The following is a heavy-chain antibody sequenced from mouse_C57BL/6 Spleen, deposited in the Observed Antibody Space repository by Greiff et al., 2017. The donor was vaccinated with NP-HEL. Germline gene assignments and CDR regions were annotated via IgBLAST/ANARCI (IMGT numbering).Heavy chain of an antibody. J-gene: IGHJ4*01. V-gene: IGHV1-80*01. CDR3: ASITEDAMDY. D-gene: IGHD1-1*01. Sequence: VQGVESGAELVKPGASVKISCKASGYAFSSYWMNWVKQRPGKGLEWIGQIYPGDGDTNYNGKFKGKATLTADKSSSTAYMQLSSLTSEDSAVYFCASITEDAMDYWGQGTSVTVSS. CDR1: GYAFSSYW. CDR2: IYPGDGDT.